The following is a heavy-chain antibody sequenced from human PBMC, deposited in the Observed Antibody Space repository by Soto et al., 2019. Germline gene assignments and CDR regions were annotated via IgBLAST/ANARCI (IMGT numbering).Heavy chain of an antibody. V-gene: IGHV3-33*01. CDR2: IWYGGSNK. Sequence: GGSLRLSCAASGFTFSSYGMHWVRQAPGKGLEWVAVIWYGGSNKYYADSVKGRFTISRDNSKNTLYLQMNSLRAEDTAVYYCARDRPYGGNYYFDYWGQGTLVTVSS. CDR3: ARDRPYGGNYYFDY. CDR1: GFTFSSYG. D-gene: IGHD4-17*01. J-gene: IGHJ4*02.